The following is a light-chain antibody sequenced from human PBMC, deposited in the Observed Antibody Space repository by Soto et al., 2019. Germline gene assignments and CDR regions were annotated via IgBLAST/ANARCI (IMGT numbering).Light chain of an antibody. V-gene: IGKV3-20*01. CDR2: GAS. CDR1: QRVSSSY. CDR3: QPYGSSPLT. Sequence: EIVLTQSPGTLSLSPGERATLSCRASQRVSSSYLAWYQQKPGQAPRLLIYGASSSATGIPDRFSGSGSGTDFTLTISRLEPEYFAVYYCQPYGSSPLTFGGGTKVAIK. J-gene: IGKJ4*01.